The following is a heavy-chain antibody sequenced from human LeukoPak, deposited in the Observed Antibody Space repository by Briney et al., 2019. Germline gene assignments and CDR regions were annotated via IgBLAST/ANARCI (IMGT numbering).Heavy chain of an antibody. Sequence: SETLSLTCTVSGGSISSYYWSWIRQHPGKGLEWIGYIYYSGSTNYNPSLKSRVTISVDTSKNQFSLKLSSVTAADTAVYYCARDRKAAWEGAFDIWGQGTMVTVSS. CDR2: IYYSGST. CDR3: ARDRKAAWEGAFDI. D-gene: IGHD1-26*01. CDR1: GGSISSYY. J-gene: IGHJ3*02. V-gene: IGHV4-59*01.